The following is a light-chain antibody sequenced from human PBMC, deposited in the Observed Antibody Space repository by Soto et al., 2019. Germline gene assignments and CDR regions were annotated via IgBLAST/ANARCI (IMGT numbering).Light chain of an antibody. CDR3: QQRNSYPIT. J-gene: IGKJ5*01. CDR2: TAS. V-gene: IGKV1-9*01. CDR1: QGIGSY. Sequence: DIQLTQSPSLMSASVGDRVTITCRASQGIGSYLAWYHQKAGKPPKLLIHTASTLQNGVPSRFSGSGSGTEFTLTISSLQPEDFATYYCQQRNSYPITFGQGTRLEIK.